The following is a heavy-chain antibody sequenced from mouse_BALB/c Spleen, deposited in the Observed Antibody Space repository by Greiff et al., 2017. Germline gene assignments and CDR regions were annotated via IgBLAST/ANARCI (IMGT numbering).Heavy chain of an antibody. Sequence: VQLQQSGPELVKPGASVKIPCKASGYTFTDYYMDWVKQSHGKSLEWIGDINPNNGGTIYNQKFKGKATLTVDKSSSTAYMELRSLTTEDTAVYYCARRSSYDYAMDYWGQGTSVTVSS. CDR2: INPNNGGT. CDR3: ARRSSYDYAMDY. CDR1: GYTFTDYY. D-gene: IGHD1-1*01. J-gene: IGHJ4*01. V-gene: IGHV1-18*01.